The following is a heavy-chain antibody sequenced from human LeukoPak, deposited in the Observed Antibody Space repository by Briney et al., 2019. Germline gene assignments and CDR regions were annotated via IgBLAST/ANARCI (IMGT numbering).Heavy chain of an antibody. Sequence: PSETLSLTCTVSGGSISSGDYFWGWIRQHPGKGLEWIGYIYYSGSTYYNPSLKSRVIISVDTSKNQFSLMLNSVTAADTAMYYCARRGTGRWFGPWGQGTLVTVSS. CDR1: GGSISSGDYF. V-gene: IGHV4-31*03. CDR2: IYYSGST. CDR3: ARRGTGRWFGP. D-gene: IGHD3-10*01. J-gene: IGHJ5*02.